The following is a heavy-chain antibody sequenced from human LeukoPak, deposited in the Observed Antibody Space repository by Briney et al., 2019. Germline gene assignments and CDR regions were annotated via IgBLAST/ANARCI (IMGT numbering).Heavy chain of an antibody. CDR1: GFTLSSYS. CDR2: ISSSYSYI. CDR3: ARDRIIYGDYGDAFDI. J-gene: IGHJ3*02. Sequence: GGSLRLSCAASGFTLSSYSMNWVRQAPGKGLEWGASISSSYSYIYYADSVKGRFTISRDNAKNSLYLQMNSLRAEDTAVYYCARDRIIYGDYGDAFDIWGQGTMVTVSS. V-gene: IGHV3-21*06. D-gene: IGHD4-17*01.